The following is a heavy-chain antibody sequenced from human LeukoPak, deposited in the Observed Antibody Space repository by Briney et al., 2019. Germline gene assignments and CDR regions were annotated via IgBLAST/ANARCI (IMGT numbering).Heavy chain of an antibody. D-gene: IGHD3-22*01. V-gene: IGHV4-34*01. J-gene: IGHJ4*02. Sequence: KPSETLSLTCAVYGGSFRGYYWTWIRQPPGKGLEWIGEINHRGSTNYNPSLKSRVTIPVDTSKNQFSLKLSSVTVADTAVYYCARDGDSSGYSDYWGQGALVTVSS. CDR1: GGSFRGYY. CDR3: ARDGDSSGYSDY. CDR2: INHRGST.